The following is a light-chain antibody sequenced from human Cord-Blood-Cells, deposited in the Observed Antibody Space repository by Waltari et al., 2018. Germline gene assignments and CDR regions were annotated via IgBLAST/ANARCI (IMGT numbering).Light chain of an antibody. J-gene: IGKJ3*01. CDR3: QQGYSTLT. V-gene: IGKV1-39*01. CDR1: QSISSY. CDR2: AAS. Sequence: DIQMTQSPSSLSASVGDRVTITCRASQSISSYLNWYQQKPGKAPKLLIYAASSLQSGVPPRFSGSGSGTYFTLTISSLQPEYVATYYCQQGYSTLTLGPGTKVDIK.